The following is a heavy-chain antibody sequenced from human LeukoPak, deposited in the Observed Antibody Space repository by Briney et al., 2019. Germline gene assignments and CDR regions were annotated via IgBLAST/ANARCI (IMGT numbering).Heavy chain of an antibody. V-gene: IGHV3-30*04. Sequence: GGSLRLSCAASGFTFSSYAMHWVRQAPGKGLEWVAVISYDGSNKYYADSVKGRFTISRDNSKNTLYLQMNSLRAEDTAVYYCARGPTNGQAFDYWGQGTLVSVSS. D-gene: IGHD2-8*01. CDR3: ARGPTNGQAFDY. CDR1: GFTFSSYA. CDR2: ISYDGSNK. J-gene: IGHJ4*02.